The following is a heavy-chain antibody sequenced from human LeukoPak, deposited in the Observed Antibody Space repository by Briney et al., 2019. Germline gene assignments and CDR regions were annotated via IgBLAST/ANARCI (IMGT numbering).Heavy chain of an antibody. CDR1: GYSISSGYY. V-gene: IGHV4-38-2*02. CDR3: ARVLTSDAFDI. J-gene: IGHJ3*02. Sequence: TSETLSLTCTVSGYSISSGYYWGWIRQPPGKGLEWIGSIYHSGSTYYNPSLKSRVTISVDTSKNQFSLKLSSVTAADTAVYYCARVLTSDAFDIWGQGTMVTVSS. D-gene: IGHD2-15*01. CDR2: IYHSGST.